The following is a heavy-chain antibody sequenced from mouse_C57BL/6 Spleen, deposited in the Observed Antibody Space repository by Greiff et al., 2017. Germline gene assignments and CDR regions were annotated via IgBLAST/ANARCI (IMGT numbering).Heavy chain of an antibody. CDR3: AKNNYDYDWYFEV. V-gene: IGHV2-5*01. CDR2: IWRGGST. CDR1: GFSLTSYG. J-gene: IGHJ1*03. Sequence: QVQLQQSGPGLVQPSQSMSITCTVSGFSLTSYGVHWVRQSPGKGLEWLGVIWRGGSTDYNAAFMSRLSITKDNSKSQVFFKMNRLQADDTAIYYCAKNNYDYDWYFEVWGTGTTVTVSS. D-gene: IGHD2-4*01.